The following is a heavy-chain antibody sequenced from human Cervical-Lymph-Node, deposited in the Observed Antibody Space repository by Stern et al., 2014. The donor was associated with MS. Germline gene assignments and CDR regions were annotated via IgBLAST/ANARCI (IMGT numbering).Heavy chain of an antibody. Sequence: EVQLVESGGGLVQPGRSLRLSCAASGFRFDDYAMHWVRQAPGKGLEWVSGLHWNGDQNHYADSVKGRFTISRDNSKNSLYLEMNSLGAEDTALYYCVKAISGIGYYEFDHWGQGSLVTVSS. CDR2: LHWNGDQN. CDR1: GFRFDDYA. J-gene: IGHJ4*02. CDR3: VKAISGIGYYEFDH. V-gene: IGHV3-9*01. D-gene: IGHD1-26*01.